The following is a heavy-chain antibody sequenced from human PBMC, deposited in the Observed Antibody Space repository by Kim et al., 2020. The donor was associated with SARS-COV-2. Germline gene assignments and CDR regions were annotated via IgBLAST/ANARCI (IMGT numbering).Heavy chain of an antibody. J-gene: IGHJ6*02. Sequence: ASVKVSCKASGYTFTSYYMHWVRQAPGQGLEWMGIINPSGGSTSYAQKFQGRVTMTRDTSTSTVYMELSSLRSEDTAVYYCARDRGYCSSTSCYSPRFYYGMDVWGQGTTVTVSS. CDR2: INPSGGST. CDR3: ARDRGYCSSTSCYSPRFYYGMDV. CDR1: GYTFTSYY. D-gene: IGHD2-2*01. V-gene: IGHV1-46*01.